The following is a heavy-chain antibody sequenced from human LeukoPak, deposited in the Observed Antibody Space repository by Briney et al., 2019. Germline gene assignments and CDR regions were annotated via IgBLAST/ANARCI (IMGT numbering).Heavy chain of an antibody. CDR2: INYSGTT. CDR1: GGSIGSYY. D-gene: IGHD3-22*01. J-gene: IGHJ5*02. CDR3: ARGTMMVGP. Sequence: SETLSLTCTVSGGSIGSYYWSWIRQPPGKGLEWVGYINYSGTTNYNPSLKSRVSMSVDTSKNQFSLKLSSVTAADTAAYYCARGTMMVGPWGQGTQVTVSS. V-gene: IGHV4-59*01.